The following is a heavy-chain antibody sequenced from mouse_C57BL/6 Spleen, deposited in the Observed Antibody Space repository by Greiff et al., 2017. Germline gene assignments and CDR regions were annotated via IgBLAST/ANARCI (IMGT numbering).Heavy chain of an antibody. Sequence: QVQLKQPGAELVRPGSSVKLSCKASGYTFTSYWMDWVKQRPGQGLEWIGNIYPSDSETHYNQKFKDKATLTVDKSSSTAYMQLSSLTSEDSAVYYCARGDGYYAYWGQGTTLTVSS. V-gene: IGHV1-61*01. CDR3: ARGDGYYAY. D-gene: IGHD2-3*01. CDR2: IYPSDSET. J-gene: IGHJ2*01. CDR1: GYTFTSYW.